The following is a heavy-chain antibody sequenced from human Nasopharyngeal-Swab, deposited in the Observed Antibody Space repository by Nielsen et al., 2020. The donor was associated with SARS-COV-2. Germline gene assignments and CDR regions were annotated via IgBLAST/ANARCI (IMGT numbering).Heavy chain of an antibody. V-gene: IGHV3-7*03. Sequence: GESLKISCAAPGFTFSNYWMNWVRQTPGKGLEWVAIIKQDGSETYYVDSVRGRFTISRDNAKNSLSLVMTSLRADDTAVYYCAGGTGWLTDSWGQGTLVTVSS. CDR1: GFTFSNYW. J-gene: IGHJ4*02. CDR2: IKQDGSET. CDR3: AGGTGWLTDS. D-gene: IGHD3-9*01.